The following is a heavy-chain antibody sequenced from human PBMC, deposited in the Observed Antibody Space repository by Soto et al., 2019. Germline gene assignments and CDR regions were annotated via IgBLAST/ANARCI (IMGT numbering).Heavy chain of an antibody. J-gene: IGHJ4*02. V-gene: IGHV3-30*18. CDR3: AKDRGGSYYDY. CDR2: ISYDGSNK. Sequence: GGSLRLSCAASGFTFSSYGMHWVRQAPGKGLEWVAVISYDGSNKYYADSVKGRFTISRDNSKNTLYLQMNSLRAEDTAVYYCAKDRGGSYYDYWGQGTLVTVSS. CDR1: GFTFSSYG. D-gene: IGHD1-26*01.